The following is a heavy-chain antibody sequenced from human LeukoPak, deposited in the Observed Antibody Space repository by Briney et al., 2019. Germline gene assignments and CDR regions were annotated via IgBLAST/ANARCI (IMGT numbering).Heavy chain of an antibody. CDR1: GDSVSSNSAA. V-gene: IGHV6-1*01. D-gene: IGHD4-17*01. J-gene: IGHJ3*02. CDR3: ARGPGLRMGAFDI. CDR2: TYYRSKWYN. Sequence: SQTLSLTCAISGDSVSSNSAACNWIRQSPSRGLEWLGRTYYRSKWYNDYAVSVKSRITINPDTSKNQFSLQLNSVTPEDTAVYYCARGPGLRMGAFDIWGQGTMVSVSS.